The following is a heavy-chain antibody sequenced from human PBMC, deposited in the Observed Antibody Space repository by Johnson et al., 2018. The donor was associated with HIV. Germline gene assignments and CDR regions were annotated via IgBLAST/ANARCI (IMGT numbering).Heavy chain of an antibody. D-gene: IGHD2/OR15-2a*01. CDR1: GFTFSDYY. CDR2: ISSSGSTI. V-gene: IGHV3-11*04. Sequence: QVQLVESGGGLVKPGGSLRLSCPASGFTFSDYYMSWIRQAPGKGLEWVSYISSSGSTIYYADPVKGRFTISRENAKNSLYLQMNSLRAGDTAVYYCARDRSKGGAFDIWGQGTMVTVSS. CDR3: ARDRSKGGAFDI. J-gene: IGHJ3*02.